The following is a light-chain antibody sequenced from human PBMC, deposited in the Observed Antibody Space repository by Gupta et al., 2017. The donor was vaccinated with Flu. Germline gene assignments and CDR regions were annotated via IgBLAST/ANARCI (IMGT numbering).Light chain of an antibody. J-gene: IGKJ2*01. CDR3: QQRSGLPMYT. Sequence: EIVLTQSPVTLSLSPGDSAILSCRASQSVSNQLAWYQQRPGQPPRLLMYDASRRAAGIPARFIGSGSGTDFTLTITTREPEDFAVYYCQQRSGLPMYTFGQGTKVEIK. CDR1: QSVSNQ. CDR2: DAS. V-gene: IGKV3-11*01.